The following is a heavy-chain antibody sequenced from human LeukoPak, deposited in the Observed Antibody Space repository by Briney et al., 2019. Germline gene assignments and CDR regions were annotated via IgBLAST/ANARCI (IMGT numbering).Heavy chain of an antibody. CDR1: GGTFLSHT. J-gene: IGHJ5*02. Sequence: SVKVSCKTSGGTFLSHTFSWVRQAPGQGLEWMGKITPVIDTANYAQTFQGRVSIYADKSTTTVYMDLSGLRPDDTAVYYCARVNLRGSNYNWFDPWGQGTLVTVSS. V-gene: IGHV1-69*08. D-gene: IGHD3-10*01. CDR2: ITPVIDTA. CDR3: ARVNLRGSNYNWFDP.